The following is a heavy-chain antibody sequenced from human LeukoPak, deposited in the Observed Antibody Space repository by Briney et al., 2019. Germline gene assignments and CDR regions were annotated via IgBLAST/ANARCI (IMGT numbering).Heavy chain of an antibody. CDR3: AKGPKQQLVGSRGHFFDY. CDR2: IRGTGGNT. J-gene: IGHJ4*02. V-gene: IGHV3-23*01. Sequence: VGSLRLSCAASEFIFSSYAMTWVRQAPGQGLEWVALIRGTGGNTYYADSVKGRFTMSRDNSKNAQYLQLNSLRAEDTAVYYCAKGPKQQLVGSRGHFFDYWGQGTLVTVSS. D-gene: IGHD6-13*01. CDR1: EFIFSSYA.